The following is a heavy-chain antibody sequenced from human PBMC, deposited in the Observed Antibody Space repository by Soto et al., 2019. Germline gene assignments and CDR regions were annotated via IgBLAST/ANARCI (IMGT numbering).Heavy chain of an antibody. CDR3: ARDGGRYYGLDV. D-gene: IGHD3-3*01. CDR2: MYHGGRT. V-gene: IGHV4-59*02. CDR1: GDSVTNYF. J-gene: IGHJ6*02. Sequence: SETLSLTCTVSGDSVTNYFWSWMRQPPGKGLEWIGHMYHGGRTNYSPSLKSRVTMSLDSSKNQFSLNLSSVTAADTAVYYCARDGGRYYGLDVWGQGTTVTVSS.